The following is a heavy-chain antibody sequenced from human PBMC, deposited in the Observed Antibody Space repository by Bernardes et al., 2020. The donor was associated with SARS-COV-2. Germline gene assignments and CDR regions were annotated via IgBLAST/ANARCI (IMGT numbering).Heavy chain of an antibody. CDR2: INPNSGGT. CDR1: GYPFTGYY. CDR3: ALPPTNYDRYGMDV. Sequence: ASVKVSCEASGYPFTGYYIHWVRQAPGQGLEWMGWINPNSGGTNYAQKFQGRVTMTRDTSISTANMELSRLRSDDTAVYYCALPPTNYDRYGMDVWGQGTTVTVSS. J-gene: IGHJ6*02. D-gene: IGHD3-22*01. V-gene: IGHV1-2*02.